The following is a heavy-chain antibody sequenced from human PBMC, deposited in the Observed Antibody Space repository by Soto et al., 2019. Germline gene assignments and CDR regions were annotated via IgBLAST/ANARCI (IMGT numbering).Heavy chain of an antibody. CDR2: ISYDGSNK. CDR1: GFTFSSYG. Sequence: QVQLVESGGGVVQPGRSLRLSCAASGFTFSSYGMHWVRQAPGKGLEWVAVISYDGSNKYYADSVKGRFTISRDNCKNTLYLQMNSLRAEDTAVYYCAKEGQYYDILTGYRSYYGMDVWGQGTTVTVSS. V-gene: IGHV3-30*18. D-gene: IGHD3-9*01. CDR3: AKEGQYYDILTGYRSYYGMDV. J-gene: IGHJ6*02.